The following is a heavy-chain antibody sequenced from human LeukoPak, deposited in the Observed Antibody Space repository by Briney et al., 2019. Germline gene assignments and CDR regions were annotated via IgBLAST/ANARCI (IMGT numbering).Heavy chain of an antibody. CDR3: ARDTETYYDFWSGYYGGRQLGY. CDR2: INPNSGGT. J-gene: IGHJ4*02. D-gene: IGHD3-3*01. V-gene: IGHV1-2*02. CDR1: GYTFSRYT. Sequence: GASVKVSCKASGYTFSRYTISWVRQAPGQGLEWMGWINPNSGGTNYAQKFQGRVTMTRDTSISTAYMELSRLRSDDTAVYYCARDTETYYDFWSGYYGGRQLGYWGQGTLVTVSS.